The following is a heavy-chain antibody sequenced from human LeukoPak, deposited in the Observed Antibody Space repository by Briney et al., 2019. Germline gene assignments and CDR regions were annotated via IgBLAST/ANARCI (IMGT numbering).Heavy chain of an antibody. Sequence: SETLSLTCTVSGGSISSYYWSWIREPPGKGLEWIADIFYSGSTNYNPSLKSRVTLSVDTSKNQVSLKLSSVTAADTAVYYCARAYTTSWYFDYWGQGTLVTVSS. V-gene: IGHV4-59*01. CDR1: GGSISSYY. CDR3: ARAYTTSWYFDY. CDR2: IFYSGST. D-gene: IGHD6-13*01. J-gene: IGHJ4*02.